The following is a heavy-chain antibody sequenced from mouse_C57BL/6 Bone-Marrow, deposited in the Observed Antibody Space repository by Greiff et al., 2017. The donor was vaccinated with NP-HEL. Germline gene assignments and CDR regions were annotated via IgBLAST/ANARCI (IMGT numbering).Heavy chain of an antibody. Sequence: EVMLVEPGGGLVQPGGSLKLSCAASGFTFSDYYMYWVRQTPEKRLEWVAYISNGGGSTYYPDTVKGRFTISRDNAKNTLYLQMSRLKSEDTAMYYCATYGNYESAMDYWGQGTSVTVSS. CDR2: ISNGGGST. CDR1: GFTFSDYY. D-gene: IGHD2-1*01. V-gene: IGHV5-12*01. J-gene: IGHJ4*01. CDR3: ATYGNYESAMDY.